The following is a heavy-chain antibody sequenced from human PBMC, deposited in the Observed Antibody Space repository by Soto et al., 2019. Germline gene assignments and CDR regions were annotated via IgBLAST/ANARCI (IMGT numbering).Heavy chain of an antibody. Sequence: SETLSLTCTVLGGSISSSSYRWVWIRQPPGKGLEWIGNIYNSGTTYYSPSLQSRVTISVDTSKNHFSLELTSVTAADTAVYYCARRIGGSSNFDSWGQGTLVTVSS. CDR1: GGSISSSSYR. D-gene: IGHD2-15*01. V-gene: IGHV4-39*01. CDR2: IYNSGTT. J-gene: IGHJ4*02. CDR3: ARRIGGSSNFDS.